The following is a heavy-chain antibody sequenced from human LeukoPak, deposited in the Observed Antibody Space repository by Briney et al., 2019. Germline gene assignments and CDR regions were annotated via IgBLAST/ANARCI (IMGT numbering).Heavy chain of an antibody. D-gene: IGHD3-10*02. CDR1: RFTFSSYS. CDR2: ISGSGGST. CDR3: AELGITMIGGV. Sequence: GGTLRLSCAASRFTFSSYSMNWVRQAPGKGLEWVSAISGSGGSTHYADSVKGRFTISRDNAKNSLYLQMNSLRAEDTAVYYCAELGITMIGGVWGKGTTVTISS. J-gene: IGHJ6*04. V-gene: IGHV3-21*01.